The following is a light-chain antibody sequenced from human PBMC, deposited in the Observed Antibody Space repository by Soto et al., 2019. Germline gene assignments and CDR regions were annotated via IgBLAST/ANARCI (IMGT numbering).Light chain of an antibody. CDR2: SAS. CDR3: QHYGETPIT. Sequence: EIVLTQSPAILSLSPGERATLSCRTNQTVTTYLAWYQHKTGQAPRLLIYSASKRATGIPARFSGSGSGTDFTLTISSLEPEDFAVYYCQHYGETPITFGLGTRLEI. V-gene: IGKV3-11*01. J-gene: IGKJ5*01. CDR1: QTVTTY.